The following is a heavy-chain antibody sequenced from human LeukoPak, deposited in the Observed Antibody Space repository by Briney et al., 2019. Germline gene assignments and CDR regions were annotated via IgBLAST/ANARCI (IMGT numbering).Heavy chain of an antibody. V-gene: IGHV4-61*02. Sequence: PSQTLSLTCSVSGGSIYSGTYYWSWIRQPAGKGLEWIGRIYTSGSTNYHPSLKSRVTVSLDISKNQFSLKLSSVTAADTAVYYCARRAHYYDSSGYHEVVDYWGQGTLVTVSS. J-gene: IGHJ4*02. CDR1: GGSIYSGTYY. D-gene: IGHD3-22*01. CDR2: IYTSGST. CDR3: ARRAHYYDSSGYHEVVDY.